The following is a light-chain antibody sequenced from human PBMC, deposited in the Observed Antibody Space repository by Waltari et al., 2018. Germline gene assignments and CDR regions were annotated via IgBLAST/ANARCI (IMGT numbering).Light chain of an antibody. Sequence: DIQMPQSPSSLSASIGDRVTLTCQASQEINDNLNWYQQKPGKAPKLLIFDSSKLGEGVPARFRGGGSGTDFTLAINSLQPEDVATYYCQQHDNFPYTFGQGTTLHI. V-gene: IGKV1-33*01. CDR2: DSS. J-gene: IGKJ2*01. CDR1: QEINDN. CDR3: QQHDNFPYT.